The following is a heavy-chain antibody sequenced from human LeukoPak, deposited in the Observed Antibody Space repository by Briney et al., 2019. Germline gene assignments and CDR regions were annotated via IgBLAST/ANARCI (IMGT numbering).Heavy chain of an antibody. Sequence: PSETLSLTCTVSGVSMSIYYWSWTRQPPGKRLEWIAFISYIGSSNYNPSLTSRATISVDSSKNQFSLKLNSVTAADTAVYYCVGWQVAGAFEIWGQGTMVTVSS. CDR2: ISYIGSS. J-gene: IGHJ3*02. D-gene: IGHD6-19*01. CDR1: GVSMSIYY. V-gene: IGHV4-59*01. CDR3: VGWQVAGAFEI.